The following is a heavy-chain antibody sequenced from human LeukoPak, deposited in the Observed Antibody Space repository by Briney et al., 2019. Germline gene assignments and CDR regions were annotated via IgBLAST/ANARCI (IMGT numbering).Heavy chain of an antibody. Sequence: GGSLRLSCAASGFTFTSYWISWVRQAPGKGLEWVANIKQDGSEKYYVDSVKGRFTISRDNAKNSLYLQMNSLRAEDTAVYYCARAHITYDSSGYYYVDWFDPWGQGTLVTVSS. CDR2: IKQDGSEK. CDR1: GFTFTSYW. J-gene: IGHJ5*02. V-gene: IGHV3-7*01. CDR3: ARAHITYDSSGYYYVDWFDP. D-gene: IGHD3-22*01.